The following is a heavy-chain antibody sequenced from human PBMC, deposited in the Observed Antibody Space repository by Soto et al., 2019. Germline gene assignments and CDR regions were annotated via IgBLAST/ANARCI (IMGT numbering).Heavy chain of an antibody. CDR3: ARGPDSSSWLWHDYYYGMDV. CDR1: GYTFTSYD. Sequence: QVQLVQSGAEVKKPGASVKVSCKASGYTFTSYDINWVRQATGQGLEWMGWMNTNSGNTGYAQKFQGRVTMTRNTSISTAYMELSSLRSEDTAVYYCARGPDSSSWLWHDYYYGMDVWGQGTTVTVSS. D-gene: IGHD6-13*01. J-gene: IGHJ6*02. V-gene: IGHV1-8*01. CDR2: MNTNSGNT.